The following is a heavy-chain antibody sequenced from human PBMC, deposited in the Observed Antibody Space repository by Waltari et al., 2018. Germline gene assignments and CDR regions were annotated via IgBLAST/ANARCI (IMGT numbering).Heavy chain of an antibody. CDR3: ARGEVVPAATDAFDI. CDR2: IYHSGGT. J-gene: IGHJ3*02. V-gene: IGHV4-30-2*01. D-gene: IGHD2-2*01. Sequence: QLQLQESGSGLVKPSQTLSLTCAVSGGSISSGGYSWSWIRQPPGKGLEWIGYIYHSGGTYYNPSLKSRVTISVDRSKNQFSLKLSSVTAADTAVYYCARGEVVPAATDAFDIWGQGTMVTVSS. CDR1: GGSISSGGYS.